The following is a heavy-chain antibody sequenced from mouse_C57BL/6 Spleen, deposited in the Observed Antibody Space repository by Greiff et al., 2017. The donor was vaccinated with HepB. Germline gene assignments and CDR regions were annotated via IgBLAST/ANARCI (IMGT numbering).Heavy chain of an antibody. Sequence: DVKLVESGGGLVKPGGSLKLSCAASGFTFSSYTMSWVRQTPEKRMEWVATISGGGGNTYYPDSVKGRFTISRDNAKNTLYLQMSSLRSEDTALYYCARGGTGYYGSSYDWFAYWGQGTLVTVSA. CDR2: ISGGGGNT. V-gene: IGHV5-9*01. J-gene: IGHJ3*01. CDR3: ARGGTGYYGSSYDWFAY. D-gene: IGHD1-1*01. CDR1: GFTFSSYT.